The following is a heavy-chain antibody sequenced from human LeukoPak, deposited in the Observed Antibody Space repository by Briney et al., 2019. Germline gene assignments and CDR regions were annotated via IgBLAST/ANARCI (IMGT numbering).Heavy chain of an antibody. V-gene: IGHV3-15*01. D-gene: IGHD3-16*01. CDR3: ARAMSTFGGVRNYFDS. J-gene: IGHJ4*02. CDR2: IKSKTDGGTT. CDR1: GFTFNNAW. Sequence: GGSLRLSCAASGFTFNNAWMSWVRQAPGKGLEWVGRIKSKTDGGTTDYAAPVKGRFTISRDDSKNTLYLQMNSLRAEDTAVYYCARAMSTFGGVRNYFDSWGQGTLVTVSS.